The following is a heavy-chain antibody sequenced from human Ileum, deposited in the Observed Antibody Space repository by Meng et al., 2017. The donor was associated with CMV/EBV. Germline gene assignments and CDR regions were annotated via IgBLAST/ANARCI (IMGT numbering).Heavy chain of an antibody. J-gene: IGHJ4*02. Sequence: SCAASGFTFSSYAMHWVRQAPGKGLEWVAVISYDGSNKYYADSVKGRFTISRDNSKNTLYLQMNSLRAEDTAVYYCARDRLLGFFDYWGQGTLVTVSS. CDR1: GFTFSSYA. V-gene: IGHV3-30*04. CDR2: ISYDGSNK. D-gene: IGHD2-15*01. CDR3: ARDRLLGFFDY.